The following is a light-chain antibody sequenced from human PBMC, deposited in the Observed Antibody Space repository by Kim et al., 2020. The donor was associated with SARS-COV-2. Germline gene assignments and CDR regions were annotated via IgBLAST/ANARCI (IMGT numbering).Light chain of an antibody. V-gene: IGLV2-14*04. Sequence: PGQSITISCTGTSSDVGGYNYVSWYQQHPGKAPKLMIYDVSKRPSGVSNRFSGSKSGNTASLTISGLQAEDEADYYCSSYTSSSTSPYVFGTGTKVTVL. CDR1: SSDVGGYNY. CDR2: DVS. CDR3: SSYTSSSTSPYV. J-gene: IGLJ1*01.